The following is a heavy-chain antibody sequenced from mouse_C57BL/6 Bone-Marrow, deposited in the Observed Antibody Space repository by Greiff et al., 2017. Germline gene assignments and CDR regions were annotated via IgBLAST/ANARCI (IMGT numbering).Heavy chain of an antibody. J-gene: IGHJ4*01. D-gene: IGHD1-1*01. CDR1: GFNIKDYY. CDR2: IDPEDGET. CDR3: ARSRFTTVVSDYAMDY. Sequence: EVKLQQSGAELVKPGASVKLSCTASGFNIKDYYMHWVKQRTEQGLEWIGRIDPEDGETKYAPKFQGKATITADTSSNTAYVQLSNLTSEDTAVYYCARSRFTTVVSDYAMDYWGQGTSVTVSS. V-gene: IGHV14-2*01.